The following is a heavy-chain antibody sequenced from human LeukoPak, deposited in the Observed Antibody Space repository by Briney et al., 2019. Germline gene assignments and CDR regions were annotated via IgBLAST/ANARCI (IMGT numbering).Heavy chain of an antibody. Sequence: GGSLRLSCAVSGFTFDDYGVSWVRQAPGKGLEWVSGINWNGGSTGYADSVKGRFTISRDNAKKSVYLKINSLRDEDTALYYCARDYCGGDCYPFDYWGQGTLVTVSS. CDR2: INWNGGST. CDR3: ARDYCGGDCYPFDY. J-gene: IGHJ4*02. D-gene: IGHD2-21*02. CDR1: GFTFDDYG. V-gene: IGHV3-20*04.